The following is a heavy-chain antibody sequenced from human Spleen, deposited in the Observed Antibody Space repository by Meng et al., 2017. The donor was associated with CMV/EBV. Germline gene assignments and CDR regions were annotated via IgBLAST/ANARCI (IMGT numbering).Heavy chain of an antibody. Sequence: SETLSLTCAVSGVSINTDNWWTWVRQPPGKGLEWIGEIYPTGRTNSNPSLKSRLIISVDKSKNEFSLKLISATAADTAIYYCARDTENDFNAFDIWGRGTMVTVSS. D-gene: IGHD3-3*01. J-gene: IGHJ3*02. V-gene: IGHV4-4*02. CDR3: ARDTENDFNAFDI. CDR2: IYPTGRT. CDR1: GVSINTDNW.